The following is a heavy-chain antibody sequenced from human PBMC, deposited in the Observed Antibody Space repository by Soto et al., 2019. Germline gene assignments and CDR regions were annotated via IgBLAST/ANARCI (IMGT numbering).Heavy chain of an antibody. CDR2: ISGSGNSI. J-gene: IGHJ5*02. CDR3: ARDHGNWFDP. V-gene: IGHV3-11*01. Sequence: ESGGGLVKPGGSLRLSCAASGFTFSDYYMSWIRQAPGRGLEWISYISGSGNSINYADSVKGRFTISRDNAKNALYLQMSNVRAEDTAVYYCARDHGNWFDPWGQGTLVTVSS. CDR1: GFTFSDYY.